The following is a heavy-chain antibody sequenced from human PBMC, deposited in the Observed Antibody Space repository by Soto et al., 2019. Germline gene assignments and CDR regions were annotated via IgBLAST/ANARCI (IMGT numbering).Heavy chain of an antibody. D-gene: IGHD1-26*01. CDR3: ARESGSYYYYYGMDG. CDR2: MNPGSGDT. CDR1: GYTFTNND. Sequence: ASVQVSCKASGYTFTNNDVTWVRQATGQGLEWMGWMNPGSGDTGYAQKFQGRVTMTRDTSISTAYMELSRLRSDDTAVYYCARESGSYYYYYGMDGWGQGTTVTVSS. J-gene: IGHJ6*02. V-gene: IGHV1-8*01.